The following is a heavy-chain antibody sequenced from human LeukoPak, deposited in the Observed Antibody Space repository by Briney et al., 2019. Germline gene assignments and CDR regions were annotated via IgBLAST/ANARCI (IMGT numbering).Heavy chain of an antibody. V-gene: IGHV1-2*02. CDR2: INPNSGGT. J-gene: IGHJ3*02. CDR1: GYTFTGYY. Sequence: AASVKVSCKASGYTFTGYYMHWVRQAPGQGLEWMGWINPNSGGTNYAQKFQGRVTMTRDTSISTAYMELSRLRSEDTAVYYCATNSEPITRISRDAFDIWGQGTMVTVSS. D-gene: IGHD3-22*01. CDR3: ATNSEPITRISRDAFDI.